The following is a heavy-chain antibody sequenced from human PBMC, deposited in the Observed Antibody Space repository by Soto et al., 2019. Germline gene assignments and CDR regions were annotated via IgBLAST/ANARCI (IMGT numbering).Heavy chain of an antibody. D-gene: IGHD5-12*01. J-gene: IGHJ4*02. CDR1: GFTFSIYG. CDR3: AKDIGSGYDCYYFDY. V-gene: IGHV3-30*18. CDR2: ISYDGSNK. Sequence: PGGCLGLSCAASGFTFSIYGMPGVRQDPGKGLEWVAVISYDGSNKYYADSVKGRFTISRDNSKNTLYLQMNSLRAEDTAVYYCAKDIGSGYDCYYFDYWGQGILVSVSS.